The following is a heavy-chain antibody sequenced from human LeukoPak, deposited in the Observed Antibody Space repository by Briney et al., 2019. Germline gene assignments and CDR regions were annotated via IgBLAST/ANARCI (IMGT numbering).Heavy chain of an antibody. D-gene: IGHD3-10*01. Sequence: PSETLSLTCAVSGGSISSNSYYWGWIRQPPGKGLEWIGSIYYSGSTYYNPSLKSRVTISVDTSKNQFSLKLSSVAAADTAVYYCARTRYYYNSRSYGAPYYFDYWGQGTLVTVSS. CDR2: IYYSGST. J-gene: IGHJ4*02. V-gene: IGHV4-39*01. CDR1: GGSISSNSYY. CDR3: ARTRYYYNSRSYGAPYYFDY.